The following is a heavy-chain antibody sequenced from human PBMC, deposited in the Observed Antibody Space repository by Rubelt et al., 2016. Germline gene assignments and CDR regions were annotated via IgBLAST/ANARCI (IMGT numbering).Heavy chain of an antibody. CDR3: AKGRRGYYDSSGYYYRRFDY. D-gene: IGHD3-22*01. CDR1: GFTFSSYG. Sequence: GGSLRLSCAASGFTFSSYGMHWVRQAPGKGLGGVAGISYDGSNKYYADSVKGRFTISRDNSKKTLYLQMNSRRAEDTAVYYCAKGRRGYYDSSGYYYRRFDYWGQGTLVTVSS. V-gene: IGHV3-30*18. CDR2: ISYDGSNK. J-gene: IGHJ4*02.